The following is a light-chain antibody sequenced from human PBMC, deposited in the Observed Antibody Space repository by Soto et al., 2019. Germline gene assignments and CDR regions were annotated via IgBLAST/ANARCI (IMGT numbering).Light chain of an antibody. CDR3: QQSYSTTWT. Sequence: DIQMTQSPASLSASVGDTVTITCRASQSISYYLNWYQQKPGKAPKLLIYAASSFQSGVPSRFSGSGSGTDFTLTISSLQPEDFATYSCQQSYSTTWTFGQGTKVDIK. J-gene: IGKJ1*01. CDR2: AAS. V-gene: IGKV1-39*01. CDR1: QSISYY.